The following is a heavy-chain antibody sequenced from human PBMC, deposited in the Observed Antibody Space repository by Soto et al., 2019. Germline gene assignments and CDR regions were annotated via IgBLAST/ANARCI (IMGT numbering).Heavy chain of an antibody. CDR2: ISYDGSNK. V-gene: IGHV3-30-3*01. J-gene: IGHJ6*02. D-gene: IGHD6-19*01. Sequence: QVQLVESGGGVVQPGRSLRLSCAASGFTFSSYAMHWVRQAPGKGLEWVAVISYDGSNKYYADSVKGRFTISRDNSKNTLYLQMNSLRAEDTAVYYCARDRGQSKTQAVAGSEHYYYYGMDVWGQGTPVTVSS. CDR1: GFTFSSYA. CDR3: ARDRGQSKTQAVAGSEHYYYYGMDV.